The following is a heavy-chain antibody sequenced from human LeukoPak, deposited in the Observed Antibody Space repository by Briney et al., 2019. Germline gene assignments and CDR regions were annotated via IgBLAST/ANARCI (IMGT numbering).Heavy chain of an antibody. V-gene: IGHV1-69*05. D-gene: IGHD6-19*01. CDR3: AKEYSSGWYGIYAFDI. Sequence: SVKVSCKASGGTFSSYAISWVRQAPGQGLEWMGGIIPIFGTADYAQKFQGRVTITTDESTSTAYMELSSLRSEDTAVYYCAKEYSSGWYGIYAFDIWGQGTMVTVSS. CDR1: GGTFSSYA. J-gene: IGHJ3*02. CDR2: IIPIFGTA.